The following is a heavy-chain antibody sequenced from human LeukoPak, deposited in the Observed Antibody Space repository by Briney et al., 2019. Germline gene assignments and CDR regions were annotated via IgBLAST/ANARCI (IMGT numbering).Heavy chain of an antibody. D-gene: IGHD1-26*01. CDR3: ARGSGSYHFNS. Sequence: PGGSLRLSCAASGFTFSNAWMSWVRQPPGKGLEWIGEIYHSGGTNYNPSLKSRVTISVDKSKNQFSLKLSSVTAADTAVYYCARGSGSYHFNSWGQGTLVTVSS. V-gene: IGHV4-4*02. CDR1: GFTFSNAW. CDR2: IYHSGGT. J-gene: IGHJ4*02.